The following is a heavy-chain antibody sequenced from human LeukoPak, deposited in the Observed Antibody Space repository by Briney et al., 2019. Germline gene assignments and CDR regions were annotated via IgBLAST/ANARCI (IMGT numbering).Heavy chain of an antibody. Sequence: GGSLRLSCAASGFTFNDYYMSWIRQAPGKGLEWVSVIYSGGSTYYADSVKGRFTISRDNSKNTLYLQMNSLRAEDTAVYYCARASSSSWYTGYYFDYWGQGTLVTVSS. CDR2: IYSGGST. D-gene: IGHD6-13*01. CDR1: GFTFNDYY. CDR3: ARASSSSWYTGYYFDY. V-gene: IGHV3-53*01. J-gene: IGHJ4*02.